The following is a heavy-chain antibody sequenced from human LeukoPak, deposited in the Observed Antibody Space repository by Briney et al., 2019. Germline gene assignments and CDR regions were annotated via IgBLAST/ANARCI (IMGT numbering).Heavy chain of an antibody. CDR3: ATEGQYYYYLDV. J-gene: IGHJ6*03. Sequence: ASVKASCKSSGYTFIDHYMHWVRQAPGHGLEWMGWINPKSGDTNYPQKFQGRVTMTRDTSISTVYMELSSLTSDDTALYYCATEGQYYYYLDVWGKGTTVIVSS. V-gene: IGHV1-2*02. D-gene: IGHD4-11*01. CDR1: GYTFIDHY. CDR2: INPKSGDT.